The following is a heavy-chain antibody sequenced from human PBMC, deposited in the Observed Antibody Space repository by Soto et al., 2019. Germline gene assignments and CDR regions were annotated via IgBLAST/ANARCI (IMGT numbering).Heavy chain of an antibody. D-gene: IGHD3-9*01. CDR1: GFTFSSYA. CDR2: ISGSGGGA. Sequence: EVQLLESGGGLVQPGGSLRLSCAASGFTFSSYAMSWVRQAPGKGLEWVSAISGSGGGAYSAYSVKGRFTISRDNSTNTLYLQMNSLRAEDTAVYYCAKGDQHYDIVTGYYPNYFDYWGQGTLVTVSS. J-gene: IGHJ4*02. V-gene: IGHV3-23*01. CDR3: AKGDQHYDIVTGYYPNYFDY.